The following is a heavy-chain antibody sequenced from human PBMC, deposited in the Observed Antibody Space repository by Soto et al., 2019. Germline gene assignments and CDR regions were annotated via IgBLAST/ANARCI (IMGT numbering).Heavy chain of an antibody. Sequence: QVQLVESGGGVVQPGRSLRLSCAASGFTFSSYAMHWVRQAPGKGLEWVAVISYDGSNKYYADSVKGRFTISRDNSKNTLYLQMNSLRAEDTAVYYCARDHKVPAAMAYYYYGMDVWSQGTTVTVSS. CDR2: ISYDGSNK. D-gene: IGHD2-2*01. CDR3: ARDHKVPAAMAYYYYGMDV. V-gene: IGHV3-30-3*01. J-gene: IGHJ6*02. CDR1: GFTFSSYA.